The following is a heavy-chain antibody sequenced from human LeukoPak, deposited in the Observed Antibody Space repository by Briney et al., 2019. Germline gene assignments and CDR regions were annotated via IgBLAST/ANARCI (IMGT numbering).Heavy chain of an antibody. V-gene: IGHV4-59*01. CDR2: IYYSGST. Sequence: SETLSLTCTVSGGSISSYYWSWIRQPPGKGLEWIGYIYYSGSTNYNPSLKSRVTISVDTSKNQFSLKLSSVTAADTAVYCCARVYYDFWSGYHDYWGQGTLVTVSS. CDR3: ARVYYDFWSGYHDY. CDR1: GGSISSYY. D-gene: IGHD3-3*01. J-gene: IGHJ4*02.